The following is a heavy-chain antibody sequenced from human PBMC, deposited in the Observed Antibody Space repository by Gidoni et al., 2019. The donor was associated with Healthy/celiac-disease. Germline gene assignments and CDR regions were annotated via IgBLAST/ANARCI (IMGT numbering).Heavy chain of an antibody. Sequence: QVQLVQSGAEVKKPGSSVKVSCKASGGTFSSYAISWVRQAPGQGLEWMGGISPIFGTANYAQKFQGRVTITADESTSTAYMELSSLRSEDTAVYYCARASEYCSGGSCYSEGTGGMDVWGQGTTVTVSS. CDR2: ISPIFGTA. CDR1: GGTFSSYA. V-gene: IGHV1-69*01. J-gene: IGHJ6*02. CDR3: ARASEYCSGGSCYSEGTGGMDV. D-gene: IGHD2-15*01.